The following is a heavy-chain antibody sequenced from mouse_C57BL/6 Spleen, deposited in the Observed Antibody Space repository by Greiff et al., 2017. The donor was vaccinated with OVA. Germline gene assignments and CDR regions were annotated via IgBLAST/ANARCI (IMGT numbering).Heavy chain of an antibody. Sequence: EVHLVESGGGLVKPGGSLKLSCAASGFTFSSYTMSWVRQTPEKRLEWVATISGGGGNTYYPDSVKGRFTISRDNAKNTLYLQMSSLRSEDTALYYCARRDGSSFFDYWGQGTTLTVSS. CDR2: ISGGGGNT. J-gene: IGHJ2*01. CDR3: ARRDGSSFFDY. V-gene: IGHV5-9*01. D-gene: IGHD1-1*01. CDR1: GFTFSSYT.